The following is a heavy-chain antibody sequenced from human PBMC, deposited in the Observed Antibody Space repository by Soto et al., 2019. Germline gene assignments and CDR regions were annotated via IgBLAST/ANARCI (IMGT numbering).Heavy chain of an antibody. J-gene: IGHJ4*02. Sequence: QVQLVESGGGVVQPGRSLRLSCAASGFTFSNYAMHWVRQAPGKGLEWVAIISSDGNIKYYAGSVKGRFTISRDNSKNTLDLQMNSLRAEDTAVHYCARDHYSISPGNFDYWGQGTLVTVSS. CDR2: ISSDGNIK. V-gene: IGHV3-30-3*01. CDR3: ARDHYSISPGNFDY. D-gene: IGHD6-6*01. CDR1: GFTFSNYA.